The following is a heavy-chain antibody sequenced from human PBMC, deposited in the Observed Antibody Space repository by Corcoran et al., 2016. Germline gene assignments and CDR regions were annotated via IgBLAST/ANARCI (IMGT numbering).Heavy chain of an antibody. Sequence: QVQLVQSGAEVKKPGASVKVSCKASGYTFTGYYMHWVRQAPGQGLEWMGWINPNSGGTNYAQKFQGRVTMTRDTSSSTAYMELSRLRSDDTAVYYCARDRFGGIVVVTAGAFDIWGQGTMVTVSS. J-gene: IGHJ3*02. CDR3: ARDRFGGIVVVTAGAFDI. CDR1: GYTFTGYY. V-gene: IGHV1-2*02. D-gene: IGHD2-21*02. CDR2: INPNSGGT.